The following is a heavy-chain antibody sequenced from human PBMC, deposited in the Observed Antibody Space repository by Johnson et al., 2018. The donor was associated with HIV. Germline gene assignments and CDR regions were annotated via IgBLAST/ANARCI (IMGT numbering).Heavy chain of an antibody. D-gene: IGHD4-23*01. Sequence: VQLVESGGALVQPGGSLRLSCAASGITVSSNYMSWVRQAPGKGLEWVSVIFSVGNTYYTDSVRGRFTISRDNSNNMVYLQMNSLRAEDTAVYYCARDPPYGGNPSAFDVWGQGTMVTVSS. CDR3: ARDPPYGGNPSAFDV. J-gene: IGHJ3*01. CDR2: IFSVGNT. V-gene: IGHV3-66*02. CDR1: GITVSSNY.